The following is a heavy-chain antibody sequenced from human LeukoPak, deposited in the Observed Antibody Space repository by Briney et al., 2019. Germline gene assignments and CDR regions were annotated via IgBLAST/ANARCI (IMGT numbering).Heavy chain of an antibody. V-gene: IGHV1-46*01. CDR2: INPSGGST. CDR1: GYTFTSYY. J-gene: IGHJ5*02. CDR3: ARAGAYDSSGYYPRVNWFDP. Sequence: ASVKVSCKASGYTFTSYYMHWVRQAPGQGLEWMGIINPSGGSTSYAQKFQGRVTMTRDTSTSTVYMELSSLRSEDTAVYYCARAGAYDSSGYYPRVNWFDPWGQGTLVTVSS. D-gene: IGHD3-22*01.